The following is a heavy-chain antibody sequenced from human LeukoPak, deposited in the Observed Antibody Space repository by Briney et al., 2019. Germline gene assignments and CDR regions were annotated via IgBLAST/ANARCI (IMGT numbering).Heavy chain of an antibody. Sequence: PSETLSLTCAVYGGSFSGYYWSWIRQPPGKGLEWIGEINHSGSTNYNPSLKSRVTISVDTSKNQFSLKLSSVTAADTAVYYCARGAAAAGTPNYNWFDPWGQGTLVTVSS. V-gene: IGHV4-34*01. CDR1: GGSFSGYY. CDR2: INHSGST. D-gene: IGHD6-13*01. CDR3: ARGAAAAGTPNYNWFDP. J-gene: IGHJ5*02.